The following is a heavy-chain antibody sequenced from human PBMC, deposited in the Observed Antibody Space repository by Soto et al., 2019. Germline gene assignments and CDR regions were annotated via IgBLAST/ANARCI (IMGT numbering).Heavy chain of an antibody. J-gene: IGHJ5*02. CDR1: GGTFSSYA. V-gene: IGHV1-69*06. CDR2: IIPIFGTA. CDR3: ARGIMGEVVITNVRAWFDP. Sequence: SVKVSCKASGGTFSSYAISWVRQAPGQGLEWMGGIIPIFGTANYAQKFQGRVTITADKSTSTAYMELSSLRSEDTAVYYCARGIMGEVVITNVRAWFDPWGQGTLVTVSS. D-gene: IGHD3-22*01.